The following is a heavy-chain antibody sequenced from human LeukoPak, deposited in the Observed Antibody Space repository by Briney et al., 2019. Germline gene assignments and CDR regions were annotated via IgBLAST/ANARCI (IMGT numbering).Heavy chain of an antibody. CDR3: ARDVISRSGSYQNYYYGMDV. CDR1: GFTFSSYA. CDR2: ISSNGGST. V-gene: IGHV3-64*01. D-gene: IGHD1-26*01. Sequence: GGSLRLSCAASGFTFSSYAMHWVRQAPGKGLEYVSAISSNGGSTYYANSVKGRFTISRDNSKNTLYLQMGSLRAEDMAVYYCARDVISRSGSYQNYYYGMDVWGQGTTVTVSS. J-gene: IGHJ6*02.